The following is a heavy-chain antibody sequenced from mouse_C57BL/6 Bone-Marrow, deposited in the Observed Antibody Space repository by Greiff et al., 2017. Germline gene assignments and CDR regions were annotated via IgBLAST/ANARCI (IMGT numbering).Heavy chain of an antibody. J-gene: IGHJ4*01. CDR3: ARQRRLGDYAMDY. D-gene: IGHD4-1*01. CDR2: ISSGGSST. Sequence: EVKLVESGGDLVKPGGSLKLSCAASGFTFSSYGMSWVRQTPDKRLEWVATISSGGSSTYYPDSVKGQFTISRDNAKNTLYLQMSSLKSEDTAMYYCARQRRLGDYAMDYWGQGTSVTVSS. V-gene: IGHV5-6*02. CDR1: GFTFSSYG.